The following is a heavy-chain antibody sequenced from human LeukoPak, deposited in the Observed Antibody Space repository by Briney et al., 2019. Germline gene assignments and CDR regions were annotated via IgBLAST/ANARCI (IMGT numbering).Heavy chain of an antibody. J-gene: IGHJ4*02. D-gene: IGHD6-6*01. CDR1: GFTFSSYG. V-gene: IGHV3-33*01. CDR3: ARAYSSSAQDFDY. Sequence: GRSLRLSCAASGFTFSSYGMHWVRQAPGKGLEWVAVIWYDGSNKYYADSVKGRFTISRDNSKNTLYLQMNSLRAEDTAVYYCARAYSSSAQDFDYWGQGTLVTVSS. CDR2: IWYDGSNK.